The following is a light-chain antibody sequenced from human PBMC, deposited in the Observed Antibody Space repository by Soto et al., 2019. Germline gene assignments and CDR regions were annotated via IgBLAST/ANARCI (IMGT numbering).Light chain of an antibody. CDR2: AAS. V-gene: IGKV1-9*01. CDR3: QQLNRFPRT. CDR1: QDISSY. J-gene: IGKJ1*01. Sequence: DIQLTQSPSFLSASVGDRVIITCRASQDISSYLAWYQQRPGKVPRFLTHAASTLQSGVPSRFSAAGSGTTFTLTFSSLQPEDIVTYYCQQLNRFPRTFGQGTKVE.